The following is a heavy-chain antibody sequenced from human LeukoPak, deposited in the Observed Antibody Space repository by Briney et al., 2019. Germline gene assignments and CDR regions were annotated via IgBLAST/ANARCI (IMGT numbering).Heavy chain of an antibody. Sequence: ASVKVSCKASGYTFTSYDINWVRQATGQGLEWMGWMNPNSGNTGYAQKFQGRVTMTTDTSTSTAYMELRSLRSDDTAVYYCARDRFFVVVTAPLDYWGQGTLVTVSS. V-gene: IGHV1-8*01. CDR1: GYTFTSYD. J-gene: IGHJ4*02. D-gene: IGHD2-21*02. CDR2: MNPNSGNT. CDR3: ARDRFFVVVTAPLDY.